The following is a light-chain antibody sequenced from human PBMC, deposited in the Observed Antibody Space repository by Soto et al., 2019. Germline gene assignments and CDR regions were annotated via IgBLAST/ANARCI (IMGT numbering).Light chain of an antibody. J-gene: IGKJ2*01. Sequence: DIQMTQSPSTLSASVGDRVTITCRASQSLTGWLAWYQQKPGKAPNLLIYKTSTLRSGVPSRFSGSGSGTEFTLTISSLQPDDFATYYCQQCHGYSSFGQGTKVDIK. CDR3: QQCHGYSS. V-gene: IGKV1-5*03. CDR2: KTS. CDR1: QSLTGW.